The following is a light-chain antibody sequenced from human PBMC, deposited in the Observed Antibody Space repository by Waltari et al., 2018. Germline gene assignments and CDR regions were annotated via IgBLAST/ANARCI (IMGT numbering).Light chain of an antibody. V-gene: IGLV3-25*03. Sequence: SYELTQPPSVSVSPGQTARITCSGDALPKQYTYWYQQKPGQAPVLVIYKDTERPSGCPERFSGSSSGTTVTLTISGVQPEDEADYCCQSADSSGTFYIFGIGTKVTVL. CDR2: KDT. J-gene: IGLJ1*01. CDR3: QSADSSGTFYI. CDR1: ALPKQY.